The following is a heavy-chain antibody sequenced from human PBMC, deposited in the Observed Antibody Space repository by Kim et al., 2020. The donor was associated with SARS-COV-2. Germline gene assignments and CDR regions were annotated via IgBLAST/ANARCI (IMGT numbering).Heavy chain of an antibody. CDR1: GFTFNNFA. Sequence: GGSLRLSCAASGFTFNNFAMSWVRQAPGKGLEWVSSVSGTDDTTSYADSVKGRFTISRDNSKNTLYLQMDNLRADDTAVYYCAKGRSGVAAAGLNYWGQGNLVTVSS. CDR3: AKGRSGVAAAGLNY. CDR2: VSGTDDTT. V-gene: IGHV3-23*01. D-gene: IGHD6-13*01. J-gene: IGHJ4*02.